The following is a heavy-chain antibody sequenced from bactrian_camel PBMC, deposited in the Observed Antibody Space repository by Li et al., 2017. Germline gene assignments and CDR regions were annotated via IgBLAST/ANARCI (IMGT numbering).Heavy chain of an antibody. Sequence: QVQLVESGGGSVQAGGSLRLPGITFDDSDMVWYRQAPGNECELVSNTSGVGTTYYGGSVKGRFTISKDDAKKSTYLQMNDLKPEDTAMYYCAADFQGGRSVLDSARYPSWGQGTQVTVS. CDR2: TSGVGTT. CDR1: ITFDDSD. CDR3: AADFQGGRSVLDSARYPS. J-gene: IGHJ6*01. D-gene: IGHD3*01. V-gene: IGHV3S55*01.